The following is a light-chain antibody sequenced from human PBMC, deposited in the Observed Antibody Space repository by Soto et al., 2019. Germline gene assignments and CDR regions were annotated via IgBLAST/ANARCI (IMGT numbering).Light chain of an antibody. Sequence: EVVLTQSPDTLSLSPGERATLSCRASQSFTNSFLAWYQQKPGQAPRLLIFRASIRAPGIPDRFSGSGSGTDFTLTISRLEPEDFAVYYCQQYGGSLLQLTFGGGTKVEIK. CDR1: QSFTNSF. CDR3: QQYGGSLLQLT. CDR2: RAS. V-gene: IGKV3-20*01. J-gene: IGKJ4*01.